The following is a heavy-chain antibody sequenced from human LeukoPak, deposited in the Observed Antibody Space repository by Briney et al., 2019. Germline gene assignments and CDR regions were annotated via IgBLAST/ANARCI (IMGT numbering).Heavy chain of an antibody. D-gene: IGHD3-22*01. Sequence: PSETLSLTCTVSGGSISSGSYYWSWIRQPAGKGLEWIGRIYTSGSTNYNPSLKSRVTISVDTSKNQFSLNLRSVSAADTAVYSCARIYYYDSAGHYFHVFDIWGQGTMVTVSS. CDR3: ARIYYYDSAGHYFHVFDI. J-gene: IGHJ3*02. CDR2: IYTSGST. V-gene: IGHV4-61*02. CDR1: GGSISSGSYY.